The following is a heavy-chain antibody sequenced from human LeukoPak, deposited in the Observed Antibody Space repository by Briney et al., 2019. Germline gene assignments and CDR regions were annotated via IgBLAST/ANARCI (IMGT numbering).Heavy chain of an antibody. D-gene: IGHD3-22*01. CDR1: GFTFNSYW. CDR3: VVWGEDSSGHRFDH. V-gene: IGHV3-74*01. Sequence: GGSLRLFCAASGFTFNSYWMHWVRQAPGKGLLWVSRINTDGSSTHYADSVRGRLTISRDNAKNMLYLQMNGLRAEDTAVYYCVVWGEDSSGHRFDHWGQGTLVTVSS. CDR2: INTDGSST. J-gene: IGHJ4*02.